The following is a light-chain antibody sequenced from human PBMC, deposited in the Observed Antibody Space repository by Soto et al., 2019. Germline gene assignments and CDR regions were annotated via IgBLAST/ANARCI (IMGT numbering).Light chain of an antibody. CDR1: QSVRSN. J-gene: IGKJ5*01. CDR2: GAS. V-gene: IGKV3-15*01. Sequence: EIVMTQSPVTLSVSPGERATLSCRASQSVRSNLAWYQQKPGQAPRILIYGASTRATGIPARFSGSGSGTEFTLTVSSLQSEDFAVYYCQQYNNWPPITFGQGTRLEIK. CDR3: QQYNNWPPIT.